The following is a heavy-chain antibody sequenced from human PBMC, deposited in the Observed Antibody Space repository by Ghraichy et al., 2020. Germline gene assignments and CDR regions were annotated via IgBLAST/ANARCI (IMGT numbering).Heavy chain of an antibody. CDR1: GFTFSSYT. J-gene: IGHJ4*02. D-gene: IGHD6-25*01. Sequence: GGPLRLSCAASGFTFSSYTMTWVRQAPGKGLEWVSTISPSGGTTYYADSVKGQFSISRDNSRSTLFLQMNGLRAEDTAVYYCVRVESSVAAAASFDHWGRGTLVTVSS. V-gene: IGHV3-23*01. CDR2: ISPSGGTT. CDR3: VRVESSVAAAASFDH.